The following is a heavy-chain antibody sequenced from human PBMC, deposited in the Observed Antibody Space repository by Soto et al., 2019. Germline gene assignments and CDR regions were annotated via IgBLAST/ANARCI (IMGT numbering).Heavy chain of an antibody. Sequence: GGSLRLSCAASGFTFSSYSMNWVRQAPGKGLEWVSSISSSSSYIYYVDSVKGRFTISRDNAKNSLYLQMNSLRAEYTAVYYCARDDSGSYCIDYWGQGTLVTVSS. V-gene: IGHV3-21*01. CDR1: GFTFSSYS. CDR3: ARDDSGSYCIDY. CDR2: ISSSSSYI. J-gene: IGHJ4*02. D-gene: IGHD1-26*01.